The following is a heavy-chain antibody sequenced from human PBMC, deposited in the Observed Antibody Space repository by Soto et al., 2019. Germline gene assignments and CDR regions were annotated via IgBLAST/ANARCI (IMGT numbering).Heavy chain of an antibody. D-gene: IGHD4-17*01. Sequence: GWSLRLSCASSVFTFISYAMSWVRQAPGKGLEWVSAISGSGGSTYYADSVKGRFTISRDNSKNTLYLQMNSLRAEDTAVYYCAKDRRTTVFDYWGQGTLVTVSS. CDR2: ISGSGGST. CDR3: AKDRRTTVFDY. CDR1: VFTFISYA. V-gene: IGHV3-23*01. J-gene: IGHJ4*02.